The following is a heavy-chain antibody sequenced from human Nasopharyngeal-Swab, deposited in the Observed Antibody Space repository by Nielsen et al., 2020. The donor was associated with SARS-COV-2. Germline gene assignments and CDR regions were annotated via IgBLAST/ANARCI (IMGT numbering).Heavy chain of an antibody. CDR1: GDSVSSTIAA. J-gene: IGHJ4*02. CDR2: TYYRSQWYN. CDR3: ASFAQGSPSLY. Sequence: SQTLSLTCSISGDSVSSTIAAWHCIRHSPSRGLEWLGRTYYRSQWYNDYAVSVRSRITISPDISKNQFSLHLNSVTPEDTAVYYCASFAQGSPSLYWGQGILVTVFS. V-gene: IGHV6-1*01.